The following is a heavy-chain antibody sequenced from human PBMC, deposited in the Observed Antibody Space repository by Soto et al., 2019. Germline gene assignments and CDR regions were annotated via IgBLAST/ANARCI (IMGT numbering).Heavy chain of an antibody. CDR1: GFTFSSYS. CDR2: ISSGSTYI. D-gene: IGHD6-19*01. CDR3: ASRFVARDASGWDAWFDP. Sequence: EVQLVESGGGLVKPGGSLRLSCAASGFTFSSYSMNWVRQAPGKGLEWISSISSGSTYIYYADSVKGRFTISRDNAMNSLYLQMDSLTAEDTAVYYCASRFVARDASGWDAWFDPWGQGTLVTVSS. J-gene: IGHJ5*02. V-gene: IGHV3-21*01.